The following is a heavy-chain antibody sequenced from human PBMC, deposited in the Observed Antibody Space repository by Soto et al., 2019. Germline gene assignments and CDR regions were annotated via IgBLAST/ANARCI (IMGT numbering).Heavy chain of an antibody. J-gene: IGHJ6*03. D-gene: IGHD2-2*01. V-gene: IGHV1-18*01. CDR1: GYTFTSYG. CDR2: ISAYNGNT. CDR3: ARDQEVQGKEYQPSPYYYYYYMDV. Sequence: GASVKVSCKASGYTFTSYGISWVRQAPGQGLEWMGWISAYNGNTNYAQKLQGRVTMTTDTSTSTAYMELRSLRSDDTAVYYCARDQEVQGKEYQPSPYYYYYYMDVWGKGTTVTVSS.